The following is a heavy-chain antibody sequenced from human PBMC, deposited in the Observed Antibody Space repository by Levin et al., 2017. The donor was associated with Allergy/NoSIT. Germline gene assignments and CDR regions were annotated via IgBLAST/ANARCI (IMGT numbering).Heavy chain of an antibody. V-gene: IGHV1-18*01. CDR2: ISGYNGNT. J-gene: IGHJ5*02. D-gene: IGHD3-22*01. CDR1: GFTFITSG. Sequence: ASVKVSCKASGFTFITSGIVWVWQAPGQGLEWMGWISGYNGNTEYAQKFQGRVSMTTDTSTSTAYMELGNLRSDDTAVYYCARVFYFESSGYYYPWGQGTLVTVSS. CDR3: ARVFYFESSGYYYP.